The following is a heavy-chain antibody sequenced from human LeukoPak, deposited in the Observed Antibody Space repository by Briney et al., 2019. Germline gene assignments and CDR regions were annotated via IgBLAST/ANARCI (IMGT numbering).Heavy chain of an antibody. D-gene: IGHD6-13*01. Sequence: SETLSLTCTVSGGSLSSYYWSWIRQPPGKGLEWIGYIYYSGSTNYNPSLKSRVTISVDMSKNQFSLRLSSVTAADTAVYYCARKSIAVAGRKPYDSWDQGSLVTVSS. CDR3: ARKSIAVAGRKPYDS. CDR1: GGSLSSYY. CDR2: IYYSGST. V-gene: IGHV4-59*12. J-gene: IGHJ4*02.